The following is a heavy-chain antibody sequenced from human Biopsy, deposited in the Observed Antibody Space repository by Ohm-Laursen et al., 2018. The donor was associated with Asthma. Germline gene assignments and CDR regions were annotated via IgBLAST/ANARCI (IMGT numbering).Heavy chain of an antibody. Sequence: SSLRLSCAASGFTFSSYGMHWVRQAPGKGLEWVAVISYDGSNKYYADSVKGRFTISRDNSKNTLYLQMNSLRDEDTAVYYCARDAGYCGGDCYSLLEYYYYYYGMDVWGQGTTVTVSS. CDR3: ARDAGYCGGDCYSLLEYYYYYYGMDV. J-gene: IGHJ6*02. D-gene: IGHD2-21*02. CDR1: GFTFSSYG. V-gene: IGHV3-33*05. CDR2: ISYDGSNK.